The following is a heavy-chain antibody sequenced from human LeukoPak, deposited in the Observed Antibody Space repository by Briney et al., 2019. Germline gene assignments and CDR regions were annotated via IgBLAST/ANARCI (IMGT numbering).Heavy chain of an antibody. J-gene: IGHJ4*02. V-gene: IGHV4-59*01. CDR2: IYYSGST. Sequence: GSLRLSCAASGFTFSDYYMSWIRQPPGKGLEWIGYIYYSGSTNYNPSLKSRVTISVDTSKNQFSLKLSSVTAADTAVYYCARIRHDSSGYYYFDYWGQGTLVTVSS. D-gene: IGHD3-22*01. CDR1: GFTFSDYY. CDR3: ARIRHDSSGYYYFDY.